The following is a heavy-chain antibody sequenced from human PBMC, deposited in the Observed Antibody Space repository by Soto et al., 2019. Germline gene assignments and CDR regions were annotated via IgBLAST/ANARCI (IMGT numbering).Heavy chain of an antibody. CDR2: IDPSDSST. D-gene: IGHD6-19*01. J-gene: IGHJ6*02. CDR1: GYNFTNYW. V-gene: IGHV5-10-1*01. CDR3: AKMHGYSSAWAVRGYYGMDV. Sequence: PGESLKISCKGSGYNFTNYWISWVRQMPGKGLEWMGRIDPSDSSTNYSPSFQGHISISADKSISSAYLQWSSLRASDTAMYYCAKMHGYSSAWAVRGYYGMDVWGQGTTVTVSS.